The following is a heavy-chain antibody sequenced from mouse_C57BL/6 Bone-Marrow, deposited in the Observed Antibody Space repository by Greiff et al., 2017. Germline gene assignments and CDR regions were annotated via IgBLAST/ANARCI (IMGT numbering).Heavy chain of an antibody. Sequence: VQVVESGAELAKPGASVKLSCKASGYTFTSYWMHWVKQRPGQGLEWIGYINPSSGYTKYNQKFKDKATLTADKSSSTAYMQLSSLTYEDSAVYYCAGSSYWYFDVWGTGTTVTVSS. CDR3: AGSSYWYFDV. CDR2: INPSSGYT. D-gene: IGHD1-1*01. J-gene: IGHJ1*03. V-gene: IGHV1-7*01. CDR1: GYTFTSYW.